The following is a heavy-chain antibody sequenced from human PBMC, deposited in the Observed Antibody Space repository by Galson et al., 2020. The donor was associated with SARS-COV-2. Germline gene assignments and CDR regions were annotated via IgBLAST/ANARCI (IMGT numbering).Heavy chain of an antibody. CDR2: INHSGIT. D-gene: IGHD2-15*01. CDR1: GGSFSGYY. J-gene: IGHJ5*02. Sequence: SETLSLTCGVYGGSFSGYYWSWIRQTPGKGLEWIGEINHSGITNYNPSLASRVTISVDPSKYQFSLNLNSVTAADTAVYFCARGGAVAVVSAVYNFCDPWGQGTLGTVS. V-gene: IGHV4-34*01. CDR3: ARGGAVAVVSAVYNFCDP.